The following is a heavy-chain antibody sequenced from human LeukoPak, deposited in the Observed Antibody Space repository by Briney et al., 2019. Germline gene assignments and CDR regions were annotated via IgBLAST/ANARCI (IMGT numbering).Heavy chain of an antibody. D-gene: IGHD5-24*01. J-gene: IGHJ3*02. CDR3: ARDGRRWLQLGPAFDI. V-gene: IGHV1-46*01. Sequence: ASVKVSCKASGYTFTSYYMHWVRQATGQGLEWMGIINPSGGSTSYAQKFQGRVTMTRDMSTSTVYMELSSLRSEDTAVYYCARDGRRWLQLGPAFDIWGQGTMVTVSS. CDR1: GYTFTSYY. CDR2: INPSGGST.